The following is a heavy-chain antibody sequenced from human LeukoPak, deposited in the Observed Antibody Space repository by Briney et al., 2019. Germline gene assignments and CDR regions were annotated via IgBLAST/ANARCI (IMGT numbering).Heavy chain of an antibody. CDR3: ARSGGSGTYYDGSFDY. V-gene: IGHV4-4*07. D-gene: IGHD1-26*01. CDR2: IYTSGST. CDR1: GGSITSYY. J-gene: IGHJ4*02. Sequence: PSETLSLTCTVSGGSITSYYWSWIRQAAGKGLEWIGRIYTSGSTAYNPSLKSRVTMSVDTSKNQFSLKLHSVTAADTAVYYCARSGGSGTYYDGSFDYWGQGTLVTVSS.